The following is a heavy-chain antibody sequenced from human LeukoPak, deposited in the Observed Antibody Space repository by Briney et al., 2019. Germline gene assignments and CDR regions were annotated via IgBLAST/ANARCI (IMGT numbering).Heavy chain of an antibody. CDR2: LYTDDRP. J-gene: IGHJ1*01. Sequence: PGGSLRLSCAASGVTISSNYMTWVRQAPGKGLEWVSLLYTDDRPFYADFVQGWFTISRDNSRNTVYLQMNSLRAEDTAVYFCAKDDAWGRYQHWGQGTLVTVSS. CDR3: AKDDAWGRYQH. V-gene: IGHV3-53*01. D-gene: IGHD3-16*01. CDR1: GVTISSNY.